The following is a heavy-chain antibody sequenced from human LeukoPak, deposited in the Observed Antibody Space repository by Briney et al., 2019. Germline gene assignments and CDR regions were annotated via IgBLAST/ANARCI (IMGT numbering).Heavy chain of an antibody. V-gene: IGHV3-23*01. CDR1: GFTFSSYA. Sequence: GGTLRLSCAASGFTFSSYAMSWVRQVPGKGLEWVTSISGSGGRTYFADSVKGRFTISRDNSKNTLYLQMNSLRGEDTAVYYCARGQRAHVEWSYYMDVWGKGTTVTVSS. J-gene: IGHJ6*03. CDR3: ARGQRAHVEWSYYMDV. D-gene: IGHD3-3*01. CDR2: ISGSGGRT.